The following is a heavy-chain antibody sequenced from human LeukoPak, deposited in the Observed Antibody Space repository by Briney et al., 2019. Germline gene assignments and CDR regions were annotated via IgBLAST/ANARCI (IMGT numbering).Heavy chain of an antibody. Sequence: GGSLRLSCAASGFTFSSYSINWVRQAPGKGLEWVSSIDSSSSYIYYADSVKGRFTISRDNAKNSLFLQMNSLRVEDTAVYYCARPGITGSMGYGAFDIWGQGTRGTVSS. CDR2: IDSSSSYI. CDR3: ARPGITGSMGYGAFDI. CDR1: GFTFSSYS. V-gene: IGHV3-21*01. D-gene: IGHD1-7*01. J-gene: IGHJ3*02.